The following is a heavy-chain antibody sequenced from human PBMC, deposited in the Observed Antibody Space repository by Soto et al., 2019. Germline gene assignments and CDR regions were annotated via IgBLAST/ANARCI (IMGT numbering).Heavy chain of an antibody. V-gene: IGHV3-23*01. CDR2: ISGSGGST. CDR3: AQWSGGPNYYYNGMAV. J-gene: IGHJ6*02. CDR1: GFTFSSYA. D-gene: IGHD2-15*01. Sequence: EVQLLESGGGLVQPGGSLRLSCAASGFTFSSYAMSWVRQAPGKGLEWVSAISGSGGSTYYADSVKGRFTISRDNSNNTVYLQMTSLRAEDTAVYYCAQWSGGPNYYYNGMAVWGQGTTVTVSS.